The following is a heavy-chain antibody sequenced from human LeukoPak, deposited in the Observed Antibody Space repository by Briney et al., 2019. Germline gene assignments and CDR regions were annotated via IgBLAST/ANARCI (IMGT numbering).Heavy chain of an antibody. V-gene: IGHV3-74*01. CDR3: AGDLTAYSEFDI. CDR1: GFTFSSYW. J-gene: IGHJ3*02. CDR2: INGDGSST. D-gene: IGHD2-21*02. Sequence: GGSLRLSCAASGFTFSSYWMHWVRQAPGKGLVWVSRINGDGSSTTYADSVKGRFTISRDNAKNTLYLQMNSLRAEDTAVYYCAGDLTAYSEFDIWGQGTMVTVSS.